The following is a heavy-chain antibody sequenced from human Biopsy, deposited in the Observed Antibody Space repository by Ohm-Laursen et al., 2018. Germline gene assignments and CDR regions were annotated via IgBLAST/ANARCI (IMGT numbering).Heavy chain of an antibody. J-gene: IGHJ4*02. CDR1: GGSFSDYG. V-gene: IGHV1-69*06. Sequence: SSVKVSCKVSGGSFSDYGLSWGRQAPGRGLEWMGRDIPISNTANYAQNFQDRLTITADRSTNTAYMELNSLRSEDTAVYFCATLTEDYGASPDSWGQGTLVVVSS. CDR2: DIPISNTA. CDR3: ATLTEDYGASPDS. D-gene: IGHD4-17*01.